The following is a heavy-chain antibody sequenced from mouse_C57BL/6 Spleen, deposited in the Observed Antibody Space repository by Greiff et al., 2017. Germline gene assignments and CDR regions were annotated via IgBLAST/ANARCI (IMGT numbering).Heavy chain of an antibody. Sequence: QVTLKVCGPGILQPSQTLSLTCSFSGFSLSTFGVGVGWIRQPSGKGLEWLAHIWWDDDKYYNPALKSRLTISKDTSKNQVFLKIANVDTADTATYYCARTLYYGSSRYWYFDVWGTGTTVTVSS. CDR3: ARTLYYGSSRYWYFDV. J-gene: IGHJ1*03. CDR1: GFSLSTFGVG. V-gene: IGHV8-8*01. CDR2: IWWDDDK. D-gene: IGHD1-1*01.